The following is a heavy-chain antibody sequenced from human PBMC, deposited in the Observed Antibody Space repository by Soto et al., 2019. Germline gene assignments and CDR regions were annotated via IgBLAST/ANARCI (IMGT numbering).Heavy chain of an antibody. D-gene: IGHD6-19*01. V-gene: IGHV3-30-3*01. J-gene: IGHJ5*02. CDR3: ARDKERGSGCFDP. CDR1: GFTFSSYA. CDR2: ISYDGSNK. Sequence: QVQLVESGGGVVQPGRSLRLSCAASGFTFSSYAMHWVCQAPGKGLEWVAVISYDGSNKYYADSVKGRFTISRDNSKNTLYLQMNSLRAEDTAVYYCARDKERGSGCFDPWGQGTLVTVSS.